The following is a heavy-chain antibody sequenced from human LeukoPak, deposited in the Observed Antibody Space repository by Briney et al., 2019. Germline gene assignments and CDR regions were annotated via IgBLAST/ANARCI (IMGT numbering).Heavy chain of an antibody. J-gene: IGHJ6*02. D-gene: IGHD6-13*01. CDR2: INSDGSNT. V-gene: IGHV3-74*01. CDR1: GFTFSSYW. CDR3: AKASIAAAGTYYYYGMDV. Sequence: PGGSLRLSCAASGFTFSSYWMHWVRQAPGKGLVWVSRINSDGSNTGYADSVKGRFTISRDNAKNSLYLQMNSLRAEDTALYYCAKASIAAAGTYYYYGMDVWGQGTTVTVSS.